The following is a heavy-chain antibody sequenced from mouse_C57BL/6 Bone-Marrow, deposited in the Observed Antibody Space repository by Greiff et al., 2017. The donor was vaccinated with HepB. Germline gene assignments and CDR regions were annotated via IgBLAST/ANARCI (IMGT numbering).Heavy chain of an antibody. J-gene: IGHJ4*01. Sequence: ESGPGILQPSQTLSLTCSFSGFSLSTFGMGVGWIRQPSGKGLEWLAHIWWDDDKYYNPALKSRLTISKDTSKNQVFLKIANVDTAETATYNCARIDDGYYADYAIDYWGQGTSVTVSS. CDR1: GFSLSTFGMG. V-gene: IGHV8-8*01. CDR2: IWWDDDK. CDR3: ARIDDGYYADYAIDY. D-gene: IGHD2-3*01.